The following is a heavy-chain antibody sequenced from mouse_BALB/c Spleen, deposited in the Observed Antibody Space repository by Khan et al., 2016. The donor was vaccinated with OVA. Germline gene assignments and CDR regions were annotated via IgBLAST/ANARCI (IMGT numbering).Heavy chain of an antibody. CDR3: ASGGYWYFDV. CDR2: INTYTGEP. Sequence: QVQLKQSGPELKKPGETVKISCKASGYTFTNYGMNWVKQAPGKGLKWMGWINTYTGEPTHADDFKGRFAFSLETFASTAYLQINNLKNEDTATYFCASGGYWYFDVWGAGTTVTVSS. V-gene: IGHV9-3-1*01. J-gene: IGHJ1*01. D-gene: IGHD1-1*02. CDR1: GYTFTNYG.